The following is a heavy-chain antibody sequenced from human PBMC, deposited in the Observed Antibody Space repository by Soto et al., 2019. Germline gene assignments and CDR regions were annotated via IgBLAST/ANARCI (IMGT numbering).Heavy chain of an antibody. CDR1: GFTFSSYW. CDR3: ARDGSGWDYYFDY. J-gene: IGHJ4*02. CDR2: IKQDGSEK. D-gene: IGHD6-19*01. Sequence: GGSVRLSCAASGFTFSSYWMSWVRQAPGKGLEWVANIKQDGSEKYYVDSVKGRFTISRDNAKNSLYLQMNSLRAEDTAVYYCARDGSGWDYYFDYWGQGTLVTVSS. V-gene: IGHV3-7*05.